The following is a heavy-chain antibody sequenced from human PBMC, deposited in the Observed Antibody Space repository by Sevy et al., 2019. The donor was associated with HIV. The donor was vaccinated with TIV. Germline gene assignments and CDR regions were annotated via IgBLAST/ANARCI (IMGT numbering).Heavy chain of an antibody. CDR2: ISGSGAIT. Sequence: GGSLRLSCATSGFTSTPYAVAWVRQAPGKGLEWVAAISGSGAITYYADSRKARLIISRDRTNDTVCLQMKRLRSEGTASYYCVKDWYYFDSSGYYYHHDAFDVWGRGTMVTVSS. CDR3: VKDWYYFDSSGYYYHHDAFDV. D-gene: IGHD3-22*01. J-gene: IGHJ3*01. CDR1: GFTSTPYA. V-gene: IGHV3-23*01.